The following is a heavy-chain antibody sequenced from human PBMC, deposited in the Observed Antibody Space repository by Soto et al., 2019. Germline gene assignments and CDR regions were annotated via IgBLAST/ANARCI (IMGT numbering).Heavy chain of an antibody. V-gene: IGHV3-74*02. CDR3: ARFKVYYYGSGSYTAFDY. J-gene: IGHJ4*02. CDR2: INSDGSST. D-gene: IGHD3-10*01. CDR1: GFTFSSYW. Sequence: VQLVESGGGLVQPGGSLRLSCAASGFTFSSYWMHWVRQAPGKGLVWVSRINSDGSSTSYADSVKGRFTISRDNAKNTLYLQMNSLRAEDTAVYYCARFKVYYYGSGSYTAFDYWGQGTLVTVSS.